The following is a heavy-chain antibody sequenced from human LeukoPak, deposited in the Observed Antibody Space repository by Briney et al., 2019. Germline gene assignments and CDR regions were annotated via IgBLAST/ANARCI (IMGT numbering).Heavy chain of an antibody. CDR3: ATPAYGDYALFDY. Sequence: GGSLRLACAASGFNSYWMSWVCQAPGKGGEWVANIKQDGSEKYYVDSVKRRFTISRDNVKNSLYLQMNSLRAEATAVYYCATPAYGDYALFDYWGQGPLVTVSS. D-gene: IGHD4-17*01. V-gene: IGHV3-7*01. CDR2: IKQDGSEK. J-gene: IGHJ4*02. CDR1: GFNSYW.